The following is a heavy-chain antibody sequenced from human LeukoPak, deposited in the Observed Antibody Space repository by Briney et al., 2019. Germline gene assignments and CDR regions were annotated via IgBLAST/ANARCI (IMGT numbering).Heavy chain of an antibody. CDR2: IYYSGST. CDR3: ARVPPQSYYYYYGMDV. Sequence: SETLSLTCTVSGGSISSYYWSWIRQPPGKGLEWIGYIYYSGSTNYNPSPKSRVTISVDTSKNQFSLKLSSVTAADTAVYYCARVPPQSYYYYYGMDVWGQGTTVTVSS. V-gene: IGHV4-59*01. J-gene: IGHJ6*02. CDR1: GGSISSYY.